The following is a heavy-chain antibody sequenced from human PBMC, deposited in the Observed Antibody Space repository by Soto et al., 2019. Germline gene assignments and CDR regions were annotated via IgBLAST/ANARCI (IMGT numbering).Heavy chain of an antibody. J-gene: IGHJ6*02. CDR1: GGSISSYY. CDR3: ARETPSYGSGSYFSYYYYGMDV. Sequence: SETLSLTCTVSGGSISSYYWSWIRQPPGKGLEWIGYIYYSGSTNYNPSLKSRVTISVDTSKNQFSLKLSSVTAADTAVYYCARETPSYGSGSYFSYYYYGMDVWGQGTTVTVSS. CDR2: IYYSGST. V-gene: IGHV4-59*12. D-gene: IGHD3-10*01.